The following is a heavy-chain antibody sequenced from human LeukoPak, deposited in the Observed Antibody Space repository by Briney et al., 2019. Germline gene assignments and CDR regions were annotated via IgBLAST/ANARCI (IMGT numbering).Heavy chain of an antibody. Sequence: GGSLRLSCAASGFTVSSNYMSWVRQAPGKGLEWVSVIYSGGSTYYADSVKGRFTISRDNSKNTLYLQMNSLRAEDTAVYYCARDIAAGTSWIDPWGQGTLVTVSS. CDR2: IYSGGST. J-gene: IGHJ5*02. D-gene: IGHD6-13*01. CDR1: GFTVSSNY. CDR3: ARDIAAGTSWIDP. V-gene: IGHV3-53*01.